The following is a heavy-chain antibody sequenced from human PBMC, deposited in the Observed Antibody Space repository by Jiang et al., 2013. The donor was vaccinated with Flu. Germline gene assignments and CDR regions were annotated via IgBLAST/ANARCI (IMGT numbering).Heavy chain of an antibody. D-gene: IGHD6-19*01. V-gene: IGHV1-18*01. CDR3: AREKRGGQWLVNINWFDP. Sequence: KASGYTFTSYGISWVRQAPGQGLEWMGWISAYNGNTNYAQKLQGRVTMTTDTSTSTAYMELRSLRSDDTAVYYCAREKRGGQWLVNINWFDPWGQGTLVTVSS. J-gene: IGHJ5*02. CDR1: GYTFTSYG. CDR2: ISAYNGNT.